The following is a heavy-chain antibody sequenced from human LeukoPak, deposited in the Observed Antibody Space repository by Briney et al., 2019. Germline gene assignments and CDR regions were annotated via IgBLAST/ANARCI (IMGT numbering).Heavy chain of an antibody. J-gene: IGHJ4*02. CDR3: AKEREPITAAGRSLDY. Sequence: GGSLRLSCAASGFTFDDYAMHWVRQAPGKGLEWVSGISWNSGSIGYADSVKGRFTISRDNAKNSLYLQMNSLRAEDTALYYRAKEREPITAAGRSLDYWGQGTLVTVSS. V-gene: IGHV3-9*01. CDR1: GFTFDDYA. CDR2: ISWNSGSI. D-gene: IGHD6-13*01.